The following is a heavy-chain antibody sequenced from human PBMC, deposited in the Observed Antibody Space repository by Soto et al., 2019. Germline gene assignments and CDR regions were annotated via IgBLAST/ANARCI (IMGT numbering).Heavy chain of an antibody. CDR2: ISSSGSTI. J-gene: IGHJ4*02. CDR3: ARELAYGDYHHFPDY. Sequence: QVQLVESGGGLVKPGGSLRLSCAASGFTFSDYYMSWIRQAPGKGLEWVSYISSSGSTIYYADSVKGRFTISRDNAKNSLYLQMNRLRAEDTAVYYSARELAYGDYHHFPDYWGQGTLVTVSS. D-gene: IGHD4-17*01. V-gene: IGHV3-11*01. CDR1: GFTFSDYY.